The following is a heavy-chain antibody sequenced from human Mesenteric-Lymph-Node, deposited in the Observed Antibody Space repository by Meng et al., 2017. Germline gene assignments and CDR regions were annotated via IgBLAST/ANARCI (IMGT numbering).Heavy chain of an antibody. D-gene: IGHD3-9*01. CDR3: ARDTRHYDILTGYGEEYYFDY. CDR2: IRNSGGTI. J-gene: IGHJ4*02. CDR1: GFTFSDYY. Sequence: GESLKISCAASGFTFSDYYMSWIRQAPGKGLEWVSYIRNSGGTIYYADSVEGRFTISRDNAKNSLYLQMNSLRAEDTAVYYCARDTRHYDILTGYGEEYYFDYWGQGALVTVSS. V-gene: IGHV3-11*04.